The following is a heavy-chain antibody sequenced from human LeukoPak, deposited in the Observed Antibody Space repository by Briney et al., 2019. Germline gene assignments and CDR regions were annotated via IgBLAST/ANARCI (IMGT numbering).Heavy chain of an antibody. CDR3: AKTALAVAGIVPVESELDY. CDR1: GLTFSSYA. V-gene: IGHV3-23*01. D-gene: IGHD6-19*01. J-gene: IGHJ4*02. Sequence: PGGSLRLSCAASGLTFSSYAMSWVRLAPGKGLEWISVISGSGGRTDYADSVKGRFTISRDNSKNTLYLQMNSLRAEDTAVYYCAKTALAVAGIVPVESELDYWGQGTLVTVSS. CDR2: ISGSGGRT.